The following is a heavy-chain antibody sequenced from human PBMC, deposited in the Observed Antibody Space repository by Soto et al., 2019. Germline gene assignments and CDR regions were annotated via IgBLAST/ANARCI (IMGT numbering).Heavy chain of an antibody. CDR2: IYYSGST. Sequence: QVQLQESGPGLVKPSQTLSLTCTVSGGSISSGGYYWSWIRQHPGKGLGWIGYIYYSGSTYYNPPPKSRVTISVDTSKNQFSLKLSSVTAADTAVYYCARGGYSYGSFDYWGQGTLVTVST. V-gene: IGHV4-31*03. J-gene: IGHJ4*02. CDR1: GGSISSGGYY. D-gene: IGHD5-18*01. CDR3: ARGGYSYGSFDY.